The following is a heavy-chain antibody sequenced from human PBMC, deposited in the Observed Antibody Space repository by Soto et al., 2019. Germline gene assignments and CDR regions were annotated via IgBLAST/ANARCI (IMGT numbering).Heavy chain of an antibody. Sequence: SETLSLTCTVSGGSISSGGYYWSWIRQHPGKGLEWIGYIYYSGSTYYNPSLKSRVTISVDTSKNQFSLKLSSVTAADTAVYYRARSGYSYGPNPLLYWGQGTLVTVS. D-gene: IGHD5-18*01. J-gene: IGHJ4*02. CDR2: IYYSGST. CDR3: ARSGYSYGPNPLLY. CDR1: GGSISSGGYY. V-gene: IGHV4-31*03.